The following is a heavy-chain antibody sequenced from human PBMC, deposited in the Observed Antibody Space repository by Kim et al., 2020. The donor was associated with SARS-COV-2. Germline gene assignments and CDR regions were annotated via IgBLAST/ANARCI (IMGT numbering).Heavy chain of an antibody. D-gene: IGHD7-27*01. J-gene: IGHJ6*02. V-gene: IGHV3-21*01. CDR1: GFTFGSYS. Sequence: GGSLRLSCAASGFTFGSYSMNWVRQAPGKGLEWVSSISSSSSYIYYADSVKGRFTISRDNAKNSLYLQMNSLRAEDTAVYYCASGEPHYYYYYGMDVWGQGTTVTVSS. CDR3: ASGEPHYYYYYGMDV. CDR2: ISSSSSYI.